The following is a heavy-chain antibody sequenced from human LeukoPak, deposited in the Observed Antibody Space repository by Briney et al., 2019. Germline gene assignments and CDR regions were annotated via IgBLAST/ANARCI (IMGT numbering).Heavy chain of an antibody. CDR2: INHSGST. J-gene: IGHJ4*02. Sequence: SETLSLTCAVYGGSFSGYYGSWIRQPPGKGLEWIGEINHSGSTNYNPSLKSRVTISVDTSKNQFSLKLSSVTAADTAVYYCARAGYCSGGSCYTGFDYWGQGTLVTVSS. CDR3: ARAGYCSGGSCYTGFDY. D-gene: IGHD2-15*01. V-gene: IGHV4-34*01. CDR1: GGSFSGYY.